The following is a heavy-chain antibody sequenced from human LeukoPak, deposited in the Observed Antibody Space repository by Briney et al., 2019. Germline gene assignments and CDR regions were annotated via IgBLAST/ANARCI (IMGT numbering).Heavy chain of an antibody. CDR1: GFTVSSNY. CDR3: AREDIVVVPAARTPSYGMDV. Sequence: ESGGSLRLSCAASGFTVSSNYMSWVRQAPGKGLEWVSVIYSGGSTYYADSVKGRFTISRHNSKNTLYLQMNSLIAEDTAVYYCAREDIVVVPAARTPSYGMDVWGQGTTVTVSS. CDR2: IYSGGST. J-gene: IGHJ6*02. D-gene: IGHD2-2*01. V-gene: IGHV3-53*04.